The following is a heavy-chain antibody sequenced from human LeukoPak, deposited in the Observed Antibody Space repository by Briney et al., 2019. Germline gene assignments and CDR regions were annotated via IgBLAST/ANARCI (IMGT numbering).Heavy chain of an antibody. CDR3: ARAYCSSTSCPRFDY. V-gene: IGHV3-74*01. CDR2: ISIDESSA. D-gene: IGHD2-2*01. J-gene: IGHJ4*02. CDR1: GFTFSKYW. Sequence: GGSLRLSCAASGFTFSKYWMHWVRQAPGKGLVWVSRISIDESSANYADSVKGRFTVSRDNAKNTLYLQMNSLRAEDTAVYYCARAYCSSTSCPRFDYWGQGTLVTVSS.